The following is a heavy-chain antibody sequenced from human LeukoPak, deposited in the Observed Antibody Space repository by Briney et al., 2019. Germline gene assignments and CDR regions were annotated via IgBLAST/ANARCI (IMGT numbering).Heavy chain of an antibody. CDR2: ISGSGGST. V-gene: IGHV3-23*01. D-gene: IGHD1-7*01. CDR3: AKGTTRGPRENAFDI. J-gene: IGHJ3*02. Sequence: GGSLRLSCAASGFTFSSYAMSRVRQAPGKGLEWVSAISGSGGSTYYADSVKGRSTISRDNSKNTLYLQMNSLRAEDTAVYYCAKGTTRGPRENAFDIWGQGTMVTVSS. CDR1: GFTFSSYA.